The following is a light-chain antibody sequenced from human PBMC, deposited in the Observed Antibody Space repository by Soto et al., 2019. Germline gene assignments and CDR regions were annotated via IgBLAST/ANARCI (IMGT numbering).Light chain of an antibody. CDR1: NSGIVNNF. V-gene: IGLV1-51*01. CDR3: GTCHNILSAYV. CDR2: END. Sequence: QSVLSQPPSVSAAQGQKVTISCSASNSGIVNNFVSWYQHLPVATPKLHIFENDKRPSGIPERFSGSRSATSATLDITGLQTGDEADYYCGTCHNILSAYVLGTGTKLTVL. J-gene: IGLJ1*01.